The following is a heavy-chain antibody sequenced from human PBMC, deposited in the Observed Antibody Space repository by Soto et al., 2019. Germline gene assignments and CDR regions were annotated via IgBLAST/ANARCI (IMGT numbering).Heavy chain of an antibody. CDR2: MNPNSGNT. CDR3: ARERSNYATVRFDP. Sequence: QVQLVQSGAEVKKPGASVKVSCKASGYTFTSYDINWVRQATGQGLEWMGWMNPNSGNTGYAQKFXGXVXMTRNTSISTAYMELSSLRSEDTAVYYCARERSNYATVRFDPWGQGTLVTVSS. J-gene: IGHJ5*02. D-gene: IGHD4-4*01. V-gene: IGHV1-8*01. CDR1: GYTFTSYD.